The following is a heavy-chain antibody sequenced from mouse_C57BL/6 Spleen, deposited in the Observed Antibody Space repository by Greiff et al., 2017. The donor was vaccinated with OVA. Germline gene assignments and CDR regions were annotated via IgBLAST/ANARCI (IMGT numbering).Heavy chain of an antibody. CDR1: GYTFTDYE. Sequence: QVQLQQSGAELVRPGASVTLSCKASGYTFTDYEMHWVKQTPVHGLEWIGAIDPETGGTAYNQKVKGKAILTADKSSNTAYMELRSLTSADSAVYYCTRGYYSSSSWSFDGWGTGTTVTVAS. D-gene: IGHD1-1*01. CDR3: TRGYYSSSSWSFDG. J-gene: IGHJ1*03. CDR2: IDPETGGT. V-gene: IGHV1-15*01.